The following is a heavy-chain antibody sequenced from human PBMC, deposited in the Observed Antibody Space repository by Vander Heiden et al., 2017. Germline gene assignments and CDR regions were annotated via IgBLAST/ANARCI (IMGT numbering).Heavy chain of an antibody. CDR1: GFTFSRYG. CDR2: IWYDGSNK. CDR3: ARAADDFWSGYYNLQADY. J-gene: IGHJ4*02. V-gene: IGHV3-33*01. Sequence: QVQLVESGGGVVQPGRSLRLSCAASGFTFSRYGMHWVRQAPGKGLEWVAVIWYDGSNKYYADSVKGRFTISRDNSKNTLYLQMNSLRAEDTAVYYCARAADDFWSGYYNLQADYWGQGTLVTVSS. D-gene: IGHD3-3*01.